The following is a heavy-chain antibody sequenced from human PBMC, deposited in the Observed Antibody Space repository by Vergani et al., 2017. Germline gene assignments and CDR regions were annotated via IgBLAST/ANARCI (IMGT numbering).Heavy chain of an antibody. CDR2: INHSGST. CDR3: AKRMVRGVITWFDP. J-gene: IGHJ5*02. V-gene: IGHV4-31*03. CDR1: GGSISSGGYY. Sequence: QVQLQESGPGLVKPSQTLSLTCTVSGGSISSGGYYWSWIRQPPGKGLEWIGEINHSGSTNYNPSLKSRGTISVDTSKNQFSLKLSSVTAADTAVYYCAKRMVRGVITWFDPGGQGTLVTVSS. D-gene: IGHD3-10*01.